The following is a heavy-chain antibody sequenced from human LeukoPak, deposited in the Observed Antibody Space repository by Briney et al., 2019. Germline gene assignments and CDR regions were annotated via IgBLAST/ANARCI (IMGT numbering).Heavy chain of an antibody. CDR3: ARERGGYSGYAALDY. V-gene: IGHV3-48*03. D-gene: IGHD5-12*01. CDR1: GFTFSSYE. J-gene: IGHJ4*02. Sequence: RTGGSLRLSCAASGFTFSSYEMDWVRQAPGKGLEWLSYISSSGSTIYYADSLKGRFTISRDNAKNSLYLRMNSLRAEDTAVYYCARERGGYSGYAALDYWGQGTLVAVSS. CDR2: ISSSGSTI.